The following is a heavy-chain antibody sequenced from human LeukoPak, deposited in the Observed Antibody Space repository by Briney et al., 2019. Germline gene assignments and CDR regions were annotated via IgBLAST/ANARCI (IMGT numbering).Heavy chain of an antibody. V-gene: IGHV3-23*01. Sequence: GGSLRLSCAASGVIFGSYAMNWVRQAPGKGLEWVSAISASGASTYYADSVKGRFTISRDNPKNTLFLQMSNLRAGDTAIYYCAKDSYSSSWYYFDYWGQGTLATVSS. CDR3: AKDSYSSSWYYFDY. CDR2: ISASGAST. D-gene: IGHD6-13*01. J-gene: IGHJ4*02. CDR1: GVIFGSYA.